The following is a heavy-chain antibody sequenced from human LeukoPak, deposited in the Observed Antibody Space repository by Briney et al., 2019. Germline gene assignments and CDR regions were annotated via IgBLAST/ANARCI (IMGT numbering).Heavy chain of an antibody. CDR3: AKEALDDSSGYYFRRYYYYGMDV. V-gene: IGHV3-48*04. CDR1: GFTFSNFA. CDR2: ISGSSRTI. D-gene: IGHD3-22*01. Sequence: PGGSLRLSCAASGFTFSNFAMTWVRQAPGKGPEWVSYISGSSRTIYYADSVKGRFTISRDNAKNTLYLQMNSLRAEDTAVYYCAKEALDDSSGYYFRRYYYYGMDVWGQGTTVTVSS. J-gene: IGHJ6*02.